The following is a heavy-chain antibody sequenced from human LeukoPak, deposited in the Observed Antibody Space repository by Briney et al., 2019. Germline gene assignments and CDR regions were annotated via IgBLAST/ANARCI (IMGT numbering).Heavy chain of an antibody. CDR2: TYYSGST. D-gene: IGHD1-14*01. CDR3: ASLHTPGYFDY. CDR1: GGSISSSSYY. V-gene: IGHV4-39*01. J-gene: IGHJ4*02. Sequence: NASETLSLTCTVSGGSISSSSYYWGWIRQPPGKGLEWIGTTYYSGSTYYHPSLKSRLTISVDTSKNQFSLKLSSVTAADTAVYYCASLHTPGYFDYWGQGTLVTVSS.